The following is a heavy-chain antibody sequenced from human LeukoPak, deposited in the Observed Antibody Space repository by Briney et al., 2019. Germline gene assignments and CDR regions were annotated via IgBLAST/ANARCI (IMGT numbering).Heavy chain of an antibody. CDR1: GYTFTSYH. Sequence: GASVKVSCKASGYTFTSYHMHWVRQAPGQGLEWMGIINPSGGSTSYAQRFQGRVTMTRDTSTSTVYMELSSLRSEDTALYYCARITGYCSGGSCPGGHWGQGTLVTVSS. CDR2: INPSGGST. J-gene: IGHJ4*02. CDR3: ARITGYCSGGSCPGGH. D-gene: IGHD2-15*01. V-gene: IGHV1-46*01.